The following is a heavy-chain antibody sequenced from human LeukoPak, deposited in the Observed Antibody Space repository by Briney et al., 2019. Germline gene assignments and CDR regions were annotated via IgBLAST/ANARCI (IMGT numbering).Heavy chain of an antibody. CDR3: ARRGYSIAGDFDYYYMDV. J-gene: IGHJ6*03. D-gene: IGHD6-6*01. CDR1: GGSISSYY. Sequence: MASETLSLTCTVSGGSISSYYWSWIRQPPGKGLEWIGYIYYSGSTNYNPSLKSRVTISVDTSKNQFSLKLSSVTAADTAVYYCARRGYSIAGDFDYYYMDVWGKGTTVTVSS. CDR2: IYYSGST. V-gene: IGHV4-59*01.